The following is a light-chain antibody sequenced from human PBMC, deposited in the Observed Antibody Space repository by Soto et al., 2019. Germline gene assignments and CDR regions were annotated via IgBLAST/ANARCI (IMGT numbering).Light chain of an antibody. Sequence: DIVMTQSPLSLPVTPGEPSSISCRSSESLLHSNGYNYLDWYLQNPGQSPQLLISLGPNRASGVHDRFSGSGSGTDFKLKISRAEAEDVGVYYCMQALQTPWTFGQGTKVVIK. CDR1: ESLLHSNGYNY. CDR3: MQALQTPWT. J-gene: IGKJ1*01. CDR2: LGP. V-gene: IGKV2-28*01.